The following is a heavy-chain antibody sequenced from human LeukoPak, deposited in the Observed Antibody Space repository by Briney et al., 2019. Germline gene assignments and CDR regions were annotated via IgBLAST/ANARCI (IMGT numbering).Heavy chain of an antibody. J-gene: IGHJ4*02. V-gene: IGHV4-59*01. CDR3: ARVRCSGGSCPFDY. Sequence: SETLSLTCTVSGGSMNSYFWAWIRQPPGKGLDWIGYIHYSGDTNYNPSLKSRVTISVDTSKNHFSLKLTSVTAADTAVYYCARVRCSGGSCPFDYWGQGTTVTVSS. CDR2: IHYSGDT. CDR1: GGSMNSYF. D-gene: IGHD2-15*01.